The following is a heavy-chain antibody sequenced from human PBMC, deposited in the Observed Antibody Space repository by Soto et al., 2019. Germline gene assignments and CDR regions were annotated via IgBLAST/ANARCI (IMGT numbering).Heavy chain of an antibody. Sequence: GGSLRLSCAASGFTFSNYAMHWVRQAPGKGLVWVSRINSDGSSTSYADSVKGRFTISRDNAKNTLYLQMNSLRAEDTAVYYCARLAVTTDLYDYWGQGTLVTVSS. J-gene: IGHJ4*02. CDR1: GFTFSNYA. CDR3: ARLAVTTDLYDY. D-gene: IGHD4-17*01. V-gene: IGHV3-74*01. CDR2: INSDGSST.